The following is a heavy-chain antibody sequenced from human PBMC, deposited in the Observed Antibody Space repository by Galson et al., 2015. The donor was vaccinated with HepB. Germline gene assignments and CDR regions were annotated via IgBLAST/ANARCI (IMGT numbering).Heavy chain of an antibody. J-gene: IGHJ6*02. D-gene: IGHD3-9*01. CDR3: ARDYDILTGYSSAYYYYYYGMDV. CDR2: INTNTGNP. V-gene: IGHV7-4-1*02. CDR1: GYTFTSYA. Sequence: SVKVSCKASGYTFTSYAMNWVRQAPGQGLEWMGWINTNTGNPTYAQGFTGRFVFSLDTSVSTAYLQISSLKAEDTAVYYCARDYDILTGYSSAYYYYYYGMDVWGQGTTVTVSS.